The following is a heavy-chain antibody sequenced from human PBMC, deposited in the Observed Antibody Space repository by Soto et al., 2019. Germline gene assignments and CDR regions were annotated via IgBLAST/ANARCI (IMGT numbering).Heavy chain of an antibody. CDR3: ARGLSIPIAGLLGY. D-gene: IGHD6-19*01. J-gene: IGHJ4*02. CDR1: GFTFSSYS. V-gene: IGHV3-48*01. CDR2: MSSSSRTV. Sequence: EVQLVESGGGLVQPGESLRLSCAASGFTFSSYSMNWVRQAPGKGPEWVAYMSSSSRTVYYADSVKGRFTISRDNANSSLRLQMNSLRTEDTAMYFCARGLSIPIAGLLGYWGQGALVTVSS.